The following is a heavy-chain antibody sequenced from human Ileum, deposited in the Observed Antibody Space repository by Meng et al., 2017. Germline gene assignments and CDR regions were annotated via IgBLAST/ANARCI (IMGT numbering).Heavy chain of an antibody. CDR3: ASESPNSSGAHED. V-gene: IGHV1-69*02. D-gene: IGHD3-22*01. J-gene: IGHJ4*02. CDR2: IIPVLGVA. CDR1: GGTFYSYT. Sequence: QVQLVHSGAEVKKPGSSVKVSCKASGGTFYSYTISWVRQAPGQGLEWMGRIIPVLGVAKHAQKFQGRVTIIADKSTSTSHMELSNLRSEDTGVYYCASESPNSSGAHEDWGQGTLVIVSS.